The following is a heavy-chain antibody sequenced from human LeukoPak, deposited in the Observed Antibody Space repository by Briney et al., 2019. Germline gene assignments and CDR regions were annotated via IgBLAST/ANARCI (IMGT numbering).Heavy chain of an antibody. Sequence: GGSLTLSCAASGFTVSSNYMSWVRQAPGKELEWVSAISGSTYSTNYADSVKGRFTISRDNSKNTLSLQMNSLRAEDAAIYYCAKCPYDFWSGYPIYYFDYWGLGTLVTVSS. CDR3: AKCPYDFWSGYPIYYFDY. CDR1: GFTVSSNY. V-gene: IGHV3-23*01. D-gene: IGHD3-3*01. CDR2: ISGSTYST. J-gene: IGHJ4*02.